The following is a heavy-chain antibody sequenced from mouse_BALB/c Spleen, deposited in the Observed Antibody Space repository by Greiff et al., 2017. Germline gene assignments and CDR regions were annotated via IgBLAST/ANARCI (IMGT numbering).Heavy chain of an antibody. CDR1: GFTFTGYY. J-gene: IGHJ2*01. Sequence: EVMLVESGGGLVQPGGSLRLSCATSGFTFTGYYMSWVRQPPGKALEWLGFIRNKANGYTTEYSASVKGRFTISRDNSQSILYLQMNTLRAEDSATYYCARNWDVDYWGQGTTLTVSS. CDR2: IRNKANGYTT. D-gene: IGHD4-1*01. CDR3: ARNWDVDY. V-gene: IGHV7-3*02.